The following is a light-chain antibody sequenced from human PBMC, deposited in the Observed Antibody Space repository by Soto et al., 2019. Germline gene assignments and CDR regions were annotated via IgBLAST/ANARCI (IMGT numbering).Light chain of an antibody. V-gene: IGKV3-20*01. CDR3: QQYGSSMGT. CDR2: AAS. Sequence: EIVLTQSPGTLYLSPGEGATLSCRASQSVSSNYLAWYQQKPGQAPRLLIYAASSRATGIPDRFSGSGSGTDFTLTISRLEPEDFGVYYCQQYGSSMGTFGQGTKVEIK. CDR1: QSVSSNY. J-gene: IGKJ1*01.